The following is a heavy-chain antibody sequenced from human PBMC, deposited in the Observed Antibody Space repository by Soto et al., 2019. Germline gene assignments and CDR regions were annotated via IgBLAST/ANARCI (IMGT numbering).Heavy chain of an antibody. CDR3: ARGGDCTNGVCYNYYYGMDV. D-gene: IGHD2-8*01. J-gene: IGHJ6*02. Sequence: QVQLVQSGAEVKKPGSSVKVSCKASGGTFSSYAISWVRQAPGQGLEWMGGIISIFGTANYAQKFQGRVTITADESTSTDYMELSSLRSEDTAVYYCARGGDCTNGVCYNYYYGMDVWAQGTTVTVSS. V-gene: IGHV1-69*12. CDR1: GGTFSSYA. CDR2: IISIFGTA.